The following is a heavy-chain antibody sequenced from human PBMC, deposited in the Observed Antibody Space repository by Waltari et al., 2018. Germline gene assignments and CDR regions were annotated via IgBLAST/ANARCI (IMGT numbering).Heavy chain of an antibody. V-gene: IGHV4-39*01. D-gene: IGHD2-8*01. J-gene: IGHJ5*02. CDR1: GGSISSSSYY. CDR3: ARHRCMLKREPRENWFDP. CDR2: IYYSGST. Sequence: LQLQESGPGLVKPSETLSLTCTVSGGSISSSSYYWGWIRQPPGKGLEWIGSIYYSGSTYYNPSLKSRVTISVDTSKNQFSLKLSSVTAADTAVYYCARHRCMLKREPRENWFDPWGQGTLVTVSS.